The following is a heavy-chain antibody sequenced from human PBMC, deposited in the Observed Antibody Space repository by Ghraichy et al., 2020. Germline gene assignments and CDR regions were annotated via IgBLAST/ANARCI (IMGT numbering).Heavy chain of an antibody. CDR1: GGSIRSGNYY. CDR3: VRQGGSNWAPFDY. D-gene: IGHD6-13*01. V-gene: IGHV4-39*01. J-gene: IGHJ4*02. CDR2: MHNSGRT. Sequence: SETLSLSCTVSGGSIRSGNYYWGWIRQPPGKGLEWIGSMHNSGRTYYNPSLNSRVTISVDTSESHFSLKLRSVTAAEKAVYYCVRQGGSNWAPFDYWGQGILVTVSS.